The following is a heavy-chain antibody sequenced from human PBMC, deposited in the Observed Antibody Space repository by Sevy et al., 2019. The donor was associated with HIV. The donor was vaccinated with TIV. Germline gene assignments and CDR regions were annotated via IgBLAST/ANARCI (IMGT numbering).Heavy chain of an antibody. D-gene: IGHD3-22*01. CDR1: GFTFGSYW. J-gene: IGHJ3*02. Sequence: GGSLRLSCAASGFTFGSYWMSWVRQAPGKGLEWVGNIREDGRDTYYADSVKGRFTISRDNAKNSLYLQMNSLRADDTDVYYCARGDYYDSSGYFTDAFDIWGQGTLVTVSS. CDR3: ARGDYYDSSGYFTDAFDI. CDR2: IREDGRDT. V-gene: IGHV3-7*04.